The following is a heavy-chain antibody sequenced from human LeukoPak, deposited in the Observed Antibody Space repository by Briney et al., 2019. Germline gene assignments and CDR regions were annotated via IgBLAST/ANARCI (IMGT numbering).Heavy chain of an antibody. Sequence: ASVKVSCKASGYTFTSYYMHWVRQAPGQGLEWMGIINPSGGSTSYAQKFQGRVTMTRDTSTSTVYMELSSLRSEDTAVYYCAREGYGSIAVARWYFDLWGRGTLVTVSS. J-gene: IGHJ2*01. CDR2: INPSGGST. V-gene: IGHV1-46*01. D-gene: IGHD6-19*01. CDR1: GYTFTSYY. CDR3: AREGYGSIAVARWYFDL.